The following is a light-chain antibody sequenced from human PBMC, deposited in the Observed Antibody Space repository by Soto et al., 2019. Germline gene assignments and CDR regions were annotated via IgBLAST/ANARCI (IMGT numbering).Light chain of an antibody. CDR3: QQYNTLPSYPSYT. Sequence: DIQMTQSPSSLSASVGDRVTITCQASQDIRNYLNWYQQKPGKAPELLIYHASNLETGVPSRFSGSGSGTHFTFTISSLQPEDIGTYYCQQYNTLPSYPSYTFGQGTKLEIK. V-gene: IGKV1-33*01. J-gene: IGKJ2*01. CDR2: HAS. CDR1: QDIRNY.